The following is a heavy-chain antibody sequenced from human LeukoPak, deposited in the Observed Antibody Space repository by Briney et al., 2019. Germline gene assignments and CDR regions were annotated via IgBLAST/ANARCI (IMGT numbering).Heavy chain of an antibody. V-gene: IGHV4-59*01. J-gene: IGHJ4*02. CDR2: IYYSGST. Sequence: SETLSLTCTVSGGSISSYYWSWIRQPPGKGLEWIGYIYYSGSTNYNPSLKSRVTISVDTSKNQFSLKLSSVTAADTAVYYRARGLYDSSGYYYFDYWGQGTLVTVSS. CDR1: GGSISSYY. CDR3: ARGLYDSSGYYYFDY. D-gene: IGHD3-22*01.